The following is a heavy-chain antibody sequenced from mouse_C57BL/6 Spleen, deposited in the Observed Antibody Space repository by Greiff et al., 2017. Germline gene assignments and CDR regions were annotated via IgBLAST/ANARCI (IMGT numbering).Heavy chain of an antibody. D-gene: IGHD1-1*01. CDR2: ISYDGSN. Sequence: EVQLQQPGPGLVKPSQSLSLTCSVTGYSITSGCYWKGIRQFPGNKLEWMGYISYDGSNNYNPSLKNRISITRDTSKNQFFLKLNSVTTEDTATYYCARYLYYDGNYAMDYWGQGTSVTVSS. V-gene: IGHV3-6*01. CDR1: GYSITSGCY. J-gene: IGHJ4*01. CDR3: ARYLYYDGNYAMDY.